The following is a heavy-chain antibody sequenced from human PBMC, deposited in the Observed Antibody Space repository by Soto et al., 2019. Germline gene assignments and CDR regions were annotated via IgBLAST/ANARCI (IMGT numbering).Heavy chain of an antibody. CDR3: ARIPVDTIMALDY. V-gene: IGHV3-33*01. Sequence: QVQLVESGGGVVQPGRSLRLSCAASGFSFKTYGFHWVRKAPGKGLEWVAVIWSNGNLKYYADSVKGRFTIFRDSSMNTLFLHMSSLRAEDTAVYYCARIPVDTIMALDYWGQGTLVTVSS. CDR1: GFSFKTYG. CDR2: IWSNGNLK. J-gene: IGHJ4*02. D-gene: IGHD5-18*01.